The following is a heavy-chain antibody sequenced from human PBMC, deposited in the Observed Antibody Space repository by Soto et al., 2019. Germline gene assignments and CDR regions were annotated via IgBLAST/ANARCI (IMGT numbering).Heavy chain of an antibody. CDR1: GGSISSYY. CDR2: IYYSGST. CDR3: ARLPFDCISTSCYDYYYYGMDV. D-gene: IGHD2-2*01. V-gene: IGHV4-59*08. J-gene: IGHJ6*02. Sequence: PSETLSLTCTVSGGSISSYYWSWIRQPPGKGLEWIGYIYYSGSTNYNPSLKSRVTISVDTSKNQFSLKLSSVTAADTAVYYCARLPFDCISTSCYDYYYYGMDVWGQGTTVTVSS.